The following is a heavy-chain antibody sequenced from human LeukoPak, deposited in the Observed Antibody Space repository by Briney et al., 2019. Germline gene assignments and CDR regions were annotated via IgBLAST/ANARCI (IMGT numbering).Heavy chain of an antibody. D-gene: IGHD6-13*01. CDR3: ARKAGIAAAGNYFDY. CDR2: INSDGSST. J-gene: IGHJ4*02. V-gene: IGHV3-74*01. Sequence: PGGSLRLSCAASGXTFSSYWMHWVRQVPGMGLVWVSRINSDGSSTSYADSVKGRFTISRDNAKNTLYLQMNSLRAEDTAVYYCARKAGIAAAGNYFDYWGQGTLVTVSS. CDR1: GXTFSSYW.